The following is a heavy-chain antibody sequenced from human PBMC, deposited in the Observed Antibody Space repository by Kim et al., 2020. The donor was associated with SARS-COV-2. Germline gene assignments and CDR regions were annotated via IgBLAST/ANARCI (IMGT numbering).Heavy chain of an antibody. D-gene: IGHD6-19*01. CDR2: ISAYNGNT. Sequence: ASVKVSCKASGYTFTSYGISWVRQAPGQGLEWMGWISAYNGNTNYAQKLQGRVTMTTDTSTSTAYMELRSLRSDDTAVYYCARDLHTRAVAGTNNWFDPWGQGTLVTVSS. CDR1: GYTFTSYG. J-gene: IGHJ5*02. V-gene: IGHV1-18*01. CDR3: ARDLHTRAVAGTNNWFDP.